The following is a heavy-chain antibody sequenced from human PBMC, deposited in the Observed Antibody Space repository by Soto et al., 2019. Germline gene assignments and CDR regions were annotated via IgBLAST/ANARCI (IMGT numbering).Heavy chain of an antibody. V-gene: IGHV4-34*01. CDR3: ARAGEKGRYFDY. CDR1: GGSFSGYY. CDR2: INHSGST. Sequence: SGTLSLTCAVYGGSFSGYYWSWIRQPPGKGLEWIGEINHSGSTNYNPSLKSRVTISVDTSKNQFSPKLSSVTAADTAVYYCARAGEKGRYFDYWGQGTLVTVSS. D-gene: IGHD1-26*01. J-gene: IGHJ4*02.